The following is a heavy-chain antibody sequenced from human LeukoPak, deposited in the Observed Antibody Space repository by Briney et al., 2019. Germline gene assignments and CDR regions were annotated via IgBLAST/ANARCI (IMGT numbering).Heavy chain of an antibody. V-gene: IGHV4-4*09. D-gene: IGHD6-13*01. CDR3: ARHGDPGYSSSWYAFDI. J-gene: IGHJ3*02. CDR1: GVSISGHS. Sequence: SDTLSLTCTVSGVSISGHSWSWIRQPPGKGLEWLGYIYSSGSTTYNPSLESRLSMSVDTPKNLFSLRLTSVSAADTAVYHCARHGDPGYSSSWYAFDIWGQGTMVTVSS. CDR2: IYSSGST.